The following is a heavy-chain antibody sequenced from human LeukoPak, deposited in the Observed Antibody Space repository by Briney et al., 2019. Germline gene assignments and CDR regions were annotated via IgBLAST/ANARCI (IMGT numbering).Heavy chain of an antibody. CDR3: ARHWEGVESDAFDI. D-gene: IGHD1-26*01. V-gene: IGHV3-7*05. J-gene: IGHJ3*02. CDR1: GFTFEIYW. CDR2: IRKDGSEK. Sequence: GGSLRLSCAASGFTFEIYWMSWVRQAPGKGLEWVANIRKDGSEKNYVDSVEGRFTISRDNAKNSLYLQMNSLRADDTALYYCARHWEGVESDAFDIWGQGTMVTVSS.